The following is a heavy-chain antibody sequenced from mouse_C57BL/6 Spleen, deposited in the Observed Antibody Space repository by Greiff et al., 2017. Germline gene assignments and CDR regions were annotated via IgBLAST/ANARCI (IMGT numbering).Heavy chain of an antibody. V-gene: IGHV14-2*01. CDR3: ASSYYSNLWFAY. CDR1: GFNIKDYY. J-gene: IGHJ3*01. Sequence: DVKLQESGAELVKPGASVKLSCTASGFNIKDYYMHWVKQRTEQGLEWIGRIDPEDGETKYAPKFQGKATITADTSSNTAYLQLSSLTSEDTAVYYCASSYYSNLWFAYWGQGTLVTVSA. D-gene: IGHD2-5*01. CDR2: IDPEDGET.